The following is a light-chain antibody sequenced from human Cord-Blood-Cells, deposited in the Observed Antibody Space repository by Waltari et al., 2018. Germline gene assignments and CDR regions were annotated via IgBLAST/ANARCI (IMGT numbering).Light chain of an antibody. CDR2: DAS. V-gene: IGKV3-11*01. Sequence: ELVLTQSPATLSLSPGERAPLSCRASQSVSSYLAWYQQKPGQAPRLLIYDASNRATGIPARFSGSGSGTDFTLTISSLEPEDFAVYYCQQRSNWPPWTFGQGTKVEIK. CDR1: QSVSSY. J-gene: IGKJ1*01. CDR3: QQRSNWPPWT.